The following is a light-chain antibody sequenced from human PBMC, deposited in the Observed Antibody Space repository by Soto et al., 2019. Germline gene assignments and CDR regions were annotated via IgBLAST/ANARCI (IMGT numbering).Light chain of an antibody. J-gene: IGKJ2*01. CDR1: QSVSSY. V-gene: IGKV3-11*01. CDR2: DAS. CDR3: QQRSNRTPYT. Sequence: EIVLTQSPATLSLSPGERATLSCRASQSVSSYLAWYQQKPGQAPRLLIYDASNRATGIPARFSGSGSGTDLTLTISSLEPEDVAVSYCQQRSNRTPYTFGQGTKLEIK.